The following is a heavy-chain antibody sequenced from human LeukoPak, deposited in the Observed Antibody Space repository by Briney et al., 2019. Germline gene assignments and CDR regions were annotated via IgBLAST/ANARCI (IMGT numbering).Heavy chain of an antibody. CDR2: IYPGDSDT. J-gene: IGHJ4*02. Sequence: GESLKISCKGSGYSFTSYWIAWVRQMPGKGLEWMGIIYPGDSDTRYSPSFQGQVTISADKSISTAYLQWSSLKASDTAMYYCARGVTMVRGVMSPYDYWGQGTLVTVSS. CDR3: ARGVTMVRGVMSPYDY. D-gene: IGHD3-10*01. CDR1: GYSFTSYW. V-gene: IGHV5-51*01.